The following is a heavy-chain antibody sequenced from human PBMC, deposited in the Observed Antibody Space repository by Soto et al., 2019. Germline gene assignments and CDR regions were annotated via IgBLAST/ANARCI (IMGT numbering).Heavy chain of an antibody. D-gene: IGHD3-16*02. J-gene: IGHJ4*02. CDR1: GGSISSSNW. Sequence: PSETLSLTCAVSGGSISSSNWWSWVRHPPGKGLEWIGEIYHSGRTNYHPPLKSRDTISVDKSTNHSSLKLSSVNVGDAAVYYCAMYHPAWQSYLHTNFDYWGQGTLVTVSS. CDR2: IYHSGRT. V-gene: IGHV4-4*02. CDR3: AMYHPAWQSYLHTNFDY.